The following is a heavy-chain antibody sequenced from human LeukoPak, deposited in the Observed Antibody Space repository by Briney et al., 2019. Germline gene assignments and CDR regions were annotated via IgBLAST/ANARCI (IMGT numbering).Heavy chain of an antibody. V-gene: IGHV4-39*07. J-gene: IGHJ4*02. CDR3: ARLRNFDNVYAFDY. CDR2: IYYSGST. D-gene: IGHD3-9*01. Sequence: SETLSLTCTVSGGSISSSSYYWGWIRQPPGKGLEWIGSIYYSGSTYYNPSLKSRVTISVDTSKNQFSLKVSSVTAADRAVYYCARLRNFDNVYAFDYWGQGTLVTVSS. CDR1: GGSISSSSYY.